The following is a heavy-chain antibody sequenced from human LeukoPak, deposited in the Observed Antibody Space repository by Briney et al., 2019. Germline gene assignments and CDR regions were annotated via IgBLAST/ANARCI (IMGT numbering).Heavy chain of an antibody. J-gene: IGHJ5*02. Sequence: GGSLRLSCAASGFTFTSHSMNWVRQAPGKGLEWVSSISSGSSYIYYADSVKGRFTISRDNAKNSLYLQMNSLRAEDTAVYYCARGGIGSWSQANWFDPWGQGTLVTVSS. V-gene: IGHV3-21*01. CDR1: GFTFTSHS. CDR2: ISSGSSYI. D-gene: IGHD6-13*01. CDR3: ARGGIGSWSQANWFDP.